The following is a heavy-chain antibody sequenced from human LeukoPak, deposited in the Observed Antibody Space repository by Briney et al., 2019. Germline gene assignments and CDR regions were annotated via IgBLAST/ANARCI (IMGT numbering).Heavy chain of an antibody. CDR2: INHSGTT. V-gene: IGHV4-34*01. D-gene: IGHD6-6*01. J-gene: IGHJ4*02. CDR3: ARFISARPKSYFDS. CDR1: GGSFSDYY. Sequence: PSETLSLTCTVYGGSFSDYYWSWIRQPPGKGLEWLGEINHSGTTSYTPSLKSRVIISVDTSKTQFSLNLSSVTAADTAVYYCARFISARPKSYFDSWGQGTLVTVSS.